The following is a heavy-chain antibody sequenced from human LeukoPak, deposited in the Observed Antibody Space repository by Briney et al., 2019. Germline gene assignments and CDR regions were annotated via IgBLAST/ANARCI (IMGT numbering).Heavy chain of an antibody. CDR1: GYTFTGYY. V-gene: IGHV1-46*01. CDR2: INPSGGST. J-gene: IGHJ4*02. CDR3: ARDGVVVVAAESFDY. D-gene: IGHD2-15*01. Sequence: ASVKVSRKASGYTFTGYYMHWVRQAPGQGLEWMGIINPSGGSTSYAQKFQGRVTMTRDTSTSTVYMELSSLRSEDTAVYYCARDGVVVVAAESFDYWGQGTLVTVSS.